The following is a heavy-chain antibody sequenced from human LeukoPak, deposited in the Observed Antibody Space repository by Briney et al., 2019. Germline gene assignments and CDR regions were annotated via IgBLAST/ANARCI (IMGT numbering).Heavy chain of an antibody. Sequence: SETLSLTCAVYGGSFSGYYWSWIRQPPGKGLEWIGEINHSGSTNYNPSLKSRVTISVDTSKNQCSLKLSSVTAADTAVYYCARGRAEKTYYDFWSGYRSLSTFDIWGQGTMVTVSS. CDR3: ARGRAEKTYYDFWSGYRSLSTFDI. J-gene: IGHJ3*02. CDR2: INHSGST. CDR1: GGSFSGYY. V-gene: IGHV4-34*01. D-gene: IGHD3-3*01.